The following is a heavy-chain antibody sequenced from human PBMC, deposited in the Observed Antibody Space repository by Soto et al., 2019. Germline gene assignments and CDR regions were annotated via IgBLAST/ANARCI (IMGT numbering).Heavy chain of an antibody. CDR2: IYYSGST. D-gene: IGHD6-19*01. J-gene: IGHJ4*02. CDR3: ARDSSGWRD. Sequence: PSXTLSLTCTVSGGSISSYYWSCIRQPPGKGLEWIGYIYYSGSTNYNPSLKSRVTISVDTSKNQFSLKLSSVTAADTAVYYCARDSSGWRDWGQGTLVTVSS. CDR1: GGSISSYY. V-gene: IGHV4-59*01.